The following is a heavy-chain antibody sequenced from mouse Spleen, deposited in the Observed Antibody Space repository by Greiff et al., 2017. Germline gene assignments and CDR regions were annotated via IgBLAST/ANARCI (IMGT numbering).Heavy chain of an antibody. D-gene: IGHD1-2*01. Sequence: EVQGVESGGGLVKPGGSLKLSCAASGFTFSSYAMSWVRQTPEKRLEWVATISSGGSYTYYPDSVKGRFTISRDNAKNTLYLQMSSLRSEDTAMYYCARIHYYGYDAMDYWGQGTSVTVSS. CDR2: ISSGGSYT. V-gene: IGHV5-9-3*01. CDR3: ARIHYYGYDAMDY. CDR1: GFTFSSYA. J-gene: IGHJ4*01.